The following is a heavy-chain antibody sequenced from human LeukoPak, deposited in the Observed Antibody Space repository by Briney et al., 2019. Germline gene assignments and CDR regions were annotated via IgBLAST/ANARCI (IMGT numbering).Heavy chain of an antibody. CDR1: GGSISSGGYS. CDR3: ARDLMGYFDY. V-gene: IGHV4-30-2*01. Sequence: PSQTLSLTCAVSGGSISSGGYSWSWIRQPPGKGLEWIGYTYHSGSTYYNPSLKSRVTISVDRSKNQFSLKLSSVTAADTAVYYCARDLMGYFDYWGQGTLVTVSS. J-gene: IGHJ4*02. CDR2: TYHSGST.